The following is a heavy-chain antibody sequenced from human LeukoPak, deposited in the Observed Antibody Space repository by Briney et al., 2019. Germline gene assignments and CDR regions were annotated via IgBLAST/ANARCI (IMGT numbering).Heavy chain of an antibody. V-gene: IGHV3-66*01. J-gene: IGHJ3*02. CDR2: LYSDGST. Sequence: GGSLRLSCAASGSIVSTNYMNWVRQAPGKGLEWVSVLYSDGSTYYADSVKGRFTISRDNSKNTLSLQMNSLRAEDTAVYYCARDRATGFSDALDIWGQGTMVIVSS. CDR1: GSIVSTNY. CDR3: ARDRATGFSDALDI. D-gene: IGHD2/OR15-2a*01.